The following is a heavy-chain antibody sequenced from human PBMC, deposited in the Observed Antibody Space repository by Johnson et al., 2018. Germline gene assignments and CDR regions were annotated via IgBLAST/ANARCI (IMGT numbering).Heavy chain of an antibody. CDR1: GFTFSSYG. J-gene: IGHJ1*01. D-gene: IGHD4-23*01. V-gene: IGHV3-30*18. Sequence: VQLVETGGGVVQPGRSLRLSCAASGFTFSSYGLHWVRPAPGTGLEWVAVISYDGSNKYYADSVKGRFTISSDNSKNSLYLQMNRLSAEDTAVYYFAKESGTTVVTLAEYFQHWGQGTLVTVSS. CDR2: ISYDGSNK. CDR3: AKESGTTVVTLAEYFQH.